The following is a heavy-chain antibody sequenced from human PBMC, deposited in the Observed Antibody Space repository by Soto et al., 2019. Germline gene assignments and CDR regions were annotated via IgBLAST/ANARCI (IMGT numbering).Heavy chain of an antibody. Sequence: GGSLRLSCAASGFTFSSYGMHWVRQAPGKGLEWVAVISYDGSNKYYADSVKGRFTISRDNSKNTLYLQMNSLRAEDTAVYYCAKEINDFWSGGTGYMDVWGKGTTVTVSS. CDR3: AKEINDFWSGGTGYMDV. J-gene: IGHJ6*03. CDR1: GFTFSSYG. V-gene: IGHV3-30*18. CDR2: ISYDGSNK. D-gene: IGHD3-3*01.